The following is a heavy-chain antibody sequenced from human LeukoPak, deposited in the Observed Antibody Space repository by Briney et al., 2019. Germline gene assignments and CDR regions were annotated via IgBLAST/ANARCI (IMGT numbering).Heavy chain of an antibody. CDR2: IWYDGSNK. V-gene: IGHV3-33*01. CDR3: ARAGYGXXXFDF. J-gene: IGHJ4*02. Sequence: VXAIWYDGSNKYYGDSVKGRFTISRDNSKKTLYLQMNRLRAEATAAYYCARAGYGXXXFDFWGQGTXXXXXX. D-gene: IGHD4-17*01.